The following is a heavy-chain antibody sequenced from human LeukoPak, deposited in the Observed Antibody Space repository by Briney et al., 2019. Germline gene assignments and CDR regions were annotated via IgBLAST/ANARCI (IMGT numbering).Heavy chain of an antibody. V-gene: IGHV1-18*01. D-gene: IGHD3-3*01. CDR1: GYTFTSYD. CDR3: ARESDYDFWSGYYGWFDP. J-gene: IGHJ5*02. Sequence: ASVKVSCKASGYTFTSYDINWVRQVPGQGLEWMGWISAYNGNTNYAQKLQGRVTMTTDTSTSTAYMELRSLRSDDTAVYYCARESDYDFWSGYYGWFDPWGQGTLVTVSS. CDR2: ISAYNGNT.